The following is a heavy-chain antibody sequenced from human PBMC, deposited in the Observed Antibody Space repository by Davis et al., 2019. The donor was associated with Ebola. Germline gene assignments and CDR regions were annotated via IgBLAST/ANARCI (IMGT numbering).Heavy chain of an antibody. J-gene: IGHJ4*02. CDR1: GGSISSYY. CDR3: ARTGYNVFY. V-gene: IGHV4-39*01. Sequence: SDTLSLTCTVSGGSISSYYWAWIRQSPGKGLEWIGSIYYSGSAYYKPSLKSRVTMSVDRYKDQFSLKVNSVTAADTAVYYCARTGYNVFYWGQGTLVTVS. D-gene: IGHD5-24*01. CDR2: IYYSGSA.